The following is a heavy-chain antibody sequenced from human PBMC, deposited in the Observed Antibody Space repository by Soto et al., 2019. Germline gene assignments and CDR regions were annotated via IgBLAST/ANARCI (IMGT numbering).Heavy chain of an antibody. CDR1: GGSISSYY. V-gene: IGHV4-59*01. CDR2: IYYSGST. D-gene: IGHD5-12*01. J-gene: IGHJ4*02. Sequence: PSETLSLTCTVSGGSISSYYWSWIRQPPGKGLEWIGYIYYSGSTNYNPSLKSRVTISVDTSKNQFSLKLSSVTAADTAVYYWARDLVATGYFDDWGQGTLVTVS. CDR3: ARDLVATGYFDD.